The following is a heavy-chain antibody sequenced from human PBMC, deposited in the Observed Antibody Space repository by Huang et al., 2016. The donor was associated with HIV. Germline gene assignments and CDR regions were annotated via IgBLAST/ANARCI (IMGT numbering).Heavy chain of an antibody. J-gene: IGHJ3*01. D-gene: IGHD7-27*01. CDR3: ATDKWGWLTHAFHV. CDR2: SGGGGGSI. Sequence: EFQLLESGGNLAHPGGSLRLSCAASGFAFNIFAMAWVRQAPGKGREWVSTSGGGGGSIYYSDSVKGRFTISRDNSKNTLYLQLNNLTVDDTAVYYGATDKWGWLTHAFHVWGQGTLVAVSS. CDR1: GFAFNIFA. V-gene: IGHV3-23*01.